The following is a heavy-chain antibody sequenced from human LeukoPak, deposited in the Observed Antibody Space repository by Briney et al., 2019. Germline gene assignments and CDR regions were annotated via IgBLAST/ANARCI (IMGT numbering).Heavy chain of an antibody. CDR1: GYTFTSYG. J-gene: IGHJ4*02. CDR2: INPNSGGT. V-gene: IGHV1-2*02. Sequence: ASVKVSCKASGYTFTSYGISWVRQAPGQGLEWMGWINPNSGGTNYAQKFQGRVTMTRDTSISTAYMELSRLRSDDTAVYYCARDPSVKWELLRNYYFDYWGQGTLVTVSS. CDR3: ARDPSVKWELLRNYYFDY. D-gene: IGHD1-26*01.